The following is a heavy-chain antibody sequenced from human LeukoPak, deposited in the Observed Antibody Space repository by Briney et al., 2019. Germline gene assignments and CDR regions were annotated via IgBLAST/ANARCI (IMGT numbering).Heavy chain of an antibody. CDR2: IKEDGGEK. Sequence: GGSLRLSCAASGFPFSRYWMTWVRQAPGKGLEWVSSIKEDGGEKYYVDSVKGRFTISRDNAKNSLYLQMNSLRAEDTAVYHCTREGNYYEHWFDPWGQGTLVTVSS. J-gene: IGHJ5*02. V-gene: IGHV3-7*01. CDR1: GFPFSRYW. CDR3: TREGNYYEHWFDP. D-gene: IGHD3-22*01.